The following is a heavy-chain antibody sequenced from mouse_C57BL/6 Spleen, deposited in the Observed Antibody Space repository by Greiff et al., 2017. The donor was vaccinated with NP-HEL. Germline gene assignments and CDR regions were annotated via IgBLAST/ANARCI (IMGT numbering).Heavy chain of an antibody. Sequence: VQLQQSGAELVRPGTSVKVSCKASGYAFTNYLIEWVKQRPGQGLEWIGVINPGSGGTNYNEKFKGKATLTADKSSSTAYMQLSSLTSEDSAVYFCARSGTVDYWGQGTTLTVSS. V-gene: IGHV1-54*01. CDR2: INPGSGGT. CDR3: ARSGTVDY. J-gene: IGHJ2*01. D-gene: IGHD4-1*01. CDR1: GYAFTNYL.